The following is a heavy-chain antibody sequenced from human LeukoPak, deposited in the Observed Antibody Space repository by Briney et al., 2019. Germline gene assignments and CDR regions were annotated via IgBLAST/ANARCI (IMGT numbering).Heavy chain of an antibody. D-gene: IGHD3-9*01. Sequence: GGSPRLSCEASGFTFRSYAMTWVRQAPGKGLEWVSAISGSGAKTYYADSVKGRFTISRDNAKNSLYLQMNSLRAEDTAVYYCARPQPLNYDILTGYPKGWYFDLWGRGTLVTVSS. CDR1: GFTFRSYA. CDR2: ISGSGAKT. V-gene: IGHV3-21*01. CDR3: ARPQPLNYDILTGYPKGWYFDL. J-gene: IGHJ2*01.